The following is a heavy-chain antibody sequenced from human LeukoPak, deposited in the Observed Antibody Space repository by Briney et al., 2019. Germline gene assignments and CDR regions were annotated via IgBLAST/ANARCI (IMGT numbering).Heavy chain of an antibody. CDR2: IYYRSKWYS. V-gene: IGHV6-1*01. D-gene: IGHD3-9*01. J-gene: IGHJ4*02. CDR3: GRAEHDWGSDY. Sequence: SQTLSLTCAISGDSVSGNRATWNWLRQSPSRGLEWLRRIYYRSKWYSDYAVSVKGRITINPDTSKNQFPMLLNSVTPEDTAVYFCGRAEHDWGSDYWGQGTLVTVSS. CDR1: GDSVSGNRAT.